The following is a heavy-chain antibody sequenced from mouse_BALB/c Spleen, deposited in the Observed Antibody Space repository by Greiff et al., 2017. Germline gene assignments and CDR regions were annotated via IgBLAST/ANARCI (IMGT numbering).Heavy chain of an antibody. CDR1: GFTFSSFG. D-gene: IGHD2-1*01. CDR2: ISSGSSTI. J-gene: IGHJ2*01. CDR3: ARTLGNYDPFDY. Sequence: DVHLVESGGGLVQPGGSRKLSCAASGFTFSSFGMHWVRQAPEKGLEWVAYISSGSSTIYYADTVKGRFTISRDNPKNTLFLQMTSLRSEDTAMYYCARTLGNYDPFDYWGQGTTLTVSS. V-gene: IGHV5-17*02.